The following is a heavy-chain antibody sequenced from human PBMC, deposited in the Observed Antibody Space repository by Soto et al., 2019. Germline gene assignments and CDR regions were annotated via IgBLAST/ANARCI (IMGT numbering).Heavy chain of an antibody. V-gene: IGHV1-3*01. CDR2: INAGNGNT. D-gene: IGHD1-7*01. CDR1: YA. CDR3: ARATGTTYYYGMDV. Sequence: YAMHWVRQAPGQRLDWMGWINAGNGNTKYSQKFQGRVTITRDTSASTAYMELSSLRSEDTAVYYCARATGTTYYYGMDVWGQGTTVTVS. J-gene: IGHJ6*02.